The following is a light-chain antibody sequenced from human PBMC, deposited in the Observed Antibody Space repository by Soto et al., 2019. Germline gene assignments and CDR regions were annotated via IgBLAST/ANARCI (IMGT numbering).Light chain of an antibody. CDR2: AAS. Sequence: IHMTQSPSSLSASLVDIVTISCLASQSMFTYLNWYQQKPWKAPKLLIYAASSLQSGVPSRFSGSGSGTDFTLTISSLQPEDSATYYCQQSYNTPLTFGGGTKVDIK. J-gene: IGKJ4*01. CDR3: QQSYNTPLT. V-gene: IGKV1-39*01. CDR1: QSMFTY.